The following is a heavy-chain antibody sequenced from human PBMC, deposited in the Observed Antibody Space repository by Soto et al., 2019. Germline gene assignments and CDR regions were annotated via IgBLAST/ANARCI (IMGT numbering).Heavy chain of an antibody. Sequence: EVQLVESGGGLVQPGGSLRLSCAASGFTFSSYSMNWVRQAPGKGLEWVSYISSSSSTIYYADSVKGRFTISRDKAKNSLYLQMNSLRAEDTAVYYCARDQEGPFFDPWGQGTLVTVSS. J-gene: IGHJ5*02. V-gene: IGHV3-48*01. CDR2: ISSSSSTI. CDR3: ARDQEGPFFDP. CDR1: GFTFSSYS.